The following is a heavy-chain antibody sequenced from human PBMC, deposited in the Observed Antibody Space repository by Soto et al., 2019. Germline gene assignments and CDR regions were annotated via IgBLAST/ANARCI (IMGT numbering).Heavy chain of an antibody. Sequence: GASVKVSCKASGYTFTSYYMHWVRQAPGQGLGWMGIINPSGGSTSYAQKFQGRVTMTRDTSTSTVYMELSSLRSEDTAVYYCARGDLNDDSSGSFDYWGQGTLVTVSS. J-gene: IGHJ4*02. CDR2: INPSGGST. D-gene: IGHD3-22*01. CDR1: GYTFTSYY. CDR3: ARGDLNDDSSGSFDY. V-gene: IGHV1-46*01.